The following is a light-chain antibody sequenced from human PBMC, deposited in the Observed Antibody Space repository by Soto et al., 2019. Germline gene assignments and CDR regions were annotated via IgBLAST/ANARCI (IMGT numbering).Light chain of an antibody. J-gene: IGLJ1*01. CDR3: GSYTTSSNYV. CDR1: ISDVGSYSY. V-gene: IGLV2-14*03. CDR2: DVS. Sequence: SALTQPASVSGSPGQSITISCTGTISDVGSYSYVSWYQQYPGKAPKLMIYDVSTRPSGVSDRFSGSKSGNTASLTISGLRAEDEADYYCGSYTTSSNYVFGTGTKVTVL.